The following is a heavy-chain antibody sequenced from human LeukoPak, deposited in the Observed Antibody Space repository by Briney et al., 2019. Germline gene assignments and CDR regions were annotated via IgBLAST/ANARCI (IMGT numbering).Heavy chain of an antibody. CDR2: ISSSGSTI. Sequence: GGSLRLSCAASGFTFSDYYMSWIRQAPGKALEWVSYISSSGSTIYYADSVKGRFTISRDNAKNSLYLQMNSLRAEDTAVYYCARQSGYSSSWYYGYWGQGTLVTVSS. J-gene: IGHJ4*02. CDR3: ARQSGYSSSWYYGY. V-gene: IGHV3-11*01. D-gene: IGHD6-13*01. CDR1: GFTFSDYY.